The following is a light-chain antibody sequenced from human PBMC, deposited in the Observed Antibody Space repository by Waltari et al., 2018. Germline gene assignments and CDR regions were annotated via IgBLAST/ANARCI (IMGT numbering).Light chain of an antibody. CDR2: SAS. V-gene: IGKV1-9*01. Sequence: DIQLTQSPSFLSASVGDRVTFTCRASQGIRTSLAWYQQRPGRVPELLMYSASTLQTGVPSRFSGSGSVTYFTLTISSLQPEDFATYYCQQLYDYPLTFGGGSKV. CDR1: QGIRTS. J-gene: IGKJ4*01. CDR3: QQLYDYPLT.